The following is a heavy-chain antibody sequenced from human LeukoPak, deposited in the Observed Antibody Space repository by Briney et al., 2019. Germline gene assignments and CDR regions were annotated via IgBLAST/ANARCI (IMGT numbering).Heavy chain of an antibody. V-gene: IGHV3-7*01. CDR3: AREGYYGSGSPPSLYFDY. J-gene: IGHJ4*02. CDR1: GFTFSSYW. D-gene: IGHD3-10*01. CDR2: IKQDGSEK. Sequence: GGSLRLSCAASGFTFSSYWMSWVRQAPEKGLEWVANIKQDGSEKYYVDSVKGRFTISRDNAKNSLYLQMNSLRPEDTAIYYCAREGYYGSGSPPSLYFDYWGQGTLVTVSS.